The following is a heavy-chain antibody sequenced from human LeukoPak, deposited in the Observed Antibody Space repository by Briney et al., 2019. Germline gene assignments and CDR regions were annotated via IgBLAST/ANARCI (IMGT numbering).Heavy chain of an antibody. CDR3: AKGPRSTMIVVLTRPKYFQH. CDR2: ITSDGST. V-gene: IGHV3-23*01. D-gene: IGHD3-22*01. CDR1: GLNFSNFG. Sequence: PGGSLRLSCEASGLNFSNFGMSWVRQAPGKGLEWVSGITSDGSTYYADSVRGRFIISRDNSKNTLYSQMNSLRAEDTAVYYCAKGPRSTMIVVLTRPKYFQHWGQGTLVTVSS. J-gene: IGHJ1*01.